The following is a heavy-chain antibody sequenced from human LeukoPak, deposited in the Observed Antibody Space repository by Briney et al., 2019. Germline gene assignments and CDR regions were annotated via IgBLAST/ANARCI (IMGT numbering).Heavy chain of an antibody. V-gene: IGHV3-30*02. Sequence: GRSLRLSCAASVYTLRRYGMPCVRGAPSKGLEGGAFIGLDGTIKDYAETPKCRFNIPRDNSKNTLNLLMNSLRVEETAMYHCARDRGIIVGAPNAIRGWFDPWGQGNLVTVSA. CDR1: VYTLRRYG. D-gene: IGHD1-26*01. J-gene: IGHJ5*02. CDR2: IGLDGTIK. CDR3: ARDRGIIVGAPNAIRGWFDP.